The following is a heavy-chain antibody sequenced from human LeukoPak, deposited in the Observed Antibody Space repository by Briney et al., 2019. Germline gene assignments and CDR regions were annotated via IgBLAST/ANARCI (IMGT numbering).Heavy chain of an antibody. Sequence: PGGSLRLSCAASGFTFSSYEMNWVRQAPGKGLEWVSFIGSSGANIYYADSVKGRFTISRDNAKNSLYLQMNSLRAEDTAVYYCARLSDALDYWGQGTLVTVSS. D-gene: IGHD2-21*02. CDR1: GFTFSSYE. CDR3: ARLSDALDY. J-gene: IGHJ4*02. CDR2: IGSSGANI. V-gene: IGHV3-48*03.